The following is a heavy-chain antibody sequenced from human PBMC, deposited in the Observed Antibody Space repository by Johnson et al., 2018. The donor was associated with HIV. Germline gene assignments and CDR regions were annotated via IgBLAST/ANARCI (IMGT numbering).Heavy chain of an antibody. V-gene: IGHV3-7*01. CDR1: GFTFNSYW. J-gene: IGHJ3*02. CDR2: IKQDGTEK. CDR3: ARERGYSSVLWKLSEDAFDI. Sequence: EKLVESGGGLVQPGGSLRLSCVVSGFTFNSYWMSWVRQAPGKGLEWVANIKQDGTEKYYVDSMKGRFTISRDNAKNSLYLQINSLRAEDTAVYYCARERGYSSVLWKLSEDAFDIWGQGTMVTVSS. D-gene: IGHD6-19*01.